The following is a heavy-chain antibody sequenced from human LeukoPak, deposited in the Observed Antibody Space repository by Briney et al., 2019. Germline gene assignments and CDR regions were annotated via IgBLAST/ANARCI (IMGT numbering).Heavy chain of an antibody. V-gene: IGHV1-69*04. J-gene: IGHJ4*02. Sequence: SVKVSCKASGGTFSSYSITWVRQAPGQGLEWMGRIIPTLGIANYAQKFQGRVTITADKSTSTAYMELSSLRSEDTAVYYCAGEEDRGVTVAGTAFDYWGQGTLVTVSS. CDR2: IIPTLGIA. CDR1: GGTFSSYS. D-gene: IGHD6-19*01. CDR3: AGEEDRGVTVAGTAFDY.